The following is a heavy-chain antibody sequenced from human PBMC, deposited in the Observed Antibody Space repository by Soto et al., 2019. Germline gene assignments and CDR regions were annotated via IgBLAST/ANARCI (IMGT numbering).Heavy chain of an antibody. V-gene: IGHV4-30-2*01. CDR3: ARSSMYRSGGSCYSWFDP. J-gene: IGHJ5*02. D-gene: IGHD2-15*01. CDR2: IYHSGST. CDR1: GGSISSGGYS. Sequence: SETLSLTCAVSGGSISSGGYSWSWIRQPPGKGLEWIGYIYHSGSTYYNPSLKSRVTISVDRSKNQFSLKLSSVTAADTAVYYCARSSMYRSGGSCYSWFDPWGQGTPGHRLL.